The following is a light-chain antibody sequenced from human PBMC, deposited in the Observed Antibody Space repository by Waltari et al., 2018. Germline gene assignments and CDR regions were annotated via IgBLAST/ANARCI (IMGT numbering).Light chain of an antibody. V-gene: IGKV2-30*02. J-gene: IGKJ2*01. Sequence: DVVMTQSPLSLPVTLGQPASISCRSSQSLVHSDGNTYLNWFQQRPGQSPRRLIYKVSNRDSGVPDRFSCSGSGTDFTLKISRVEAEDVGVYYCMQGTHYTFGQGTKLEIK. CDR3: MQGTHYT. CDR2: KVS. CDR1: QSLVHSDGNTY.